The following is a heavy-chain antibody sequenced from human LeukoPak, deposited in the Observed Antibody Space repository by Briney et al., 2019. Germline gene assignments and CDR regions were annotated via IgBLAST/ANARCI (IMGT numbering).Heavy chain of an antibody. D-gene: IGHD1-14*01. J-gene: IGHJ4*02. CDR2: IRGNGDT. CDR1: GLSFSSFA. V-gene: IGHV3-23*01. CDR3: ARASWVSTTDAVR. Sequence: GESLRLSCAASGLSFSSFAMSWVRQGPARGLEWVSSIRGNGDTFDADSVKGRFTLSSDISRNTVHFQLNNLRVEDTAIYYCARASWVSTTDAVRWGQGTLVTVSS.